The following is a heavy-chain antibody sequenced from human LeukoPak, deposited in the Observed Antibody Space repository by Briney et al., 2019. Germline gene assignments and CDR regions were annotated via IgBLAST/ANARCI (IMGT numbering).Heavy chain of an antibody. Sequence: GGSLRLSCAASGFTFSNYAMNWVRQPPGKGLEWVSSISGSGGNTYYAGSVKGRFTISTDNSKNTLYLQINSLRAEDTAVYYCAKAARSDSTDYWGQGTLVTVSS. CDR2: ISGSGGNT. D-gene: IGHD2-21*02. V-gene: IGHV3-23*01. CDR3: AKAARSDSTDY. J-gene: IGHJ4*02. CDR1: GFTFSNYA.